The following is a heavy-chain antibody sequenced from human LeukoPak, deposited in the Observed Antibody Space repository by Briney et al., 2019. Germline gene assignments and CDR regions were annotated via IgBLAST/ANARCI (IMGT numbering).Heavy chain of an antibody. J-gene: IGHJ4*02. CDR3: ARDIGAGADF. D-gene: IGHD4/OR15-4a*01. Sequence: SQTLSLTCVISGDSVSSYSAGWNWIRQSPSRGLEWLGRTYYRSKWYNEYALSVESRVTINPDTSKNQFSLHLNSVTPEDTALYYCARDIGAGADFWGQGTLVTVSS. CDR1: GDSVSSYSAG. CDR2: TYYRSKWYN. V-gene: IGHV6-1*01.